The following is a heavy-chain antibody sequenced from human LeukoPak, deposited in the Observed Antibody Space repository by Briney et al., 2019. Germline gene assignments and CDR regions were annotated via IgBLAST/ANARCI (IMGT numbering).Heavy chain of an antibody. Sequence: GGSLRLSCAASGFTFSSYSMNWVRQAPGKGLEWVSSISSSSYIYYADSVKGRFTISRDNAKNSLYLQMNSLRAEDTAVYYCARGRDTQGYYMDVWGKGTTVTVSS. CDR3: ARGRDTQGYYMDV. CDR2: ISSSSYI. V-gene: IGHV3-21*01. D-gene: IGHD5-18*01. CDR1: GFTFSSYS. J-gene: IGHJ6*03.